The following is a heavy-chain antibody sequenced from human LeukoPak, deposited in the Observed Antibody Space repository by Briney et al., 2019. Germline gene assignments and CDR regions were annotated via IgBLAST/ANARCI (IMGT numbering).Heavy chain of an antibody. CDR1: GFIFSSYW. CDR3: ARDPYFDAFDM. Sequence: TGGSLRLSCVASGFIFSSYWMSWVRQAPGKGLEWVANIKDDGNEQYYVDSVRGRFTIFRDNAKNSLYLQMSSLRVEDTAMYYCARDPYFDAFDMWGQGTMVTVSS. D-gene: IGHD3-3*01. J-gene: IGHJ3*02. CDR2: IKDDGNEQ. V-gene: IGHV3-7*01.